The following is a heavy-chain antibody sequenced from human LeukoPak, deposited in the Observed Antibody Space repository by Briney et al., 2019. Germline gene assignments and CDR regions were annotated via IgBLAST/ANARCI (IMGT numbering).Heavy chain of an antibody. D-gene: IGHD6-13*01. CDR1: GYTFTSYG. CDR3: ARDAAAGTEQGSINFDY. J-gene: IGHJ4*02. CDR2: ISAYNGNT. Sequence: ASVKVSCKASGYTFTSYGISWVRQAPRQGLEWMGWISAYNGNTNYAQKLQGRVTMTTDTSTSTAYMELRSLRSDDTAVYYCARDAAAGTEQGSINFDYWGQGTLVTVSS. V-gene: IGHV1-18*01.